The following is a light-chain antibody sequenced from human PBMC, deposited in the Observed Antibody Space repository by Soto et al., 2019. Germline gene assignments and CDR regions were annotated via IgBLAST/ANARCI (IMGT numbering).Light chain of an antibody. Sequence: QSVLTQPPSASGSPGQSVTISCTGSSSDIGGYNYVSWYQQHPGKVPKLIIYEVTKRPSGVPDRFSGSKSGNTASLTVSGLQADDEADYYCCSYEGSRNYYLFGPGTKVTVL. J-gene: IGLJ1*01. CDR2: EVT. V-gene: IGLV2-8*01. CDR1: SSDIGGYNY. CDR3: CSYEGSRNYYL.